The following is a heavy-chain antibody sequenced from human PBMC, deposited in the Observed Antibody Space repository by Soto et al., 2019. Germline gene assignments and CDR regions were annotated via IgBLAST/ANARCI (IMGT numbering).Heavy chain of an antibody. D-gene: IGHD6-19*01. Sequence: SETLSLTCTVSGGSISSYYWSWIRQPPGKGLEWIGYIYYSGSTNYNPSLKSRVTISVDTSKNQFSLKLSSVTAADTAVYYCARSQQWLDFEYWGQGTMVTVS. V-gene: IGHV4-59*01. J-gene: IGHJ4*02. CDR1: GGSISSYY. CDR3: ARSQQWLDFEY. CDR2: IYYSGST.